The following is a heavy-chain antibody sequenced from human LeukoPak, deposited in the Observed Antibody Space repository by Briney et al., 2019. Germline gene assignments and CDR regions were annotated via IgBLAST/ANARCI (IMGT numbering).Heavy chain of an antibody. CDR2: IIPILGIA. V-gene: IGHV1-69*04. Sequence: SVKVSCKASGGTFSSYAISWVRPAPGQGLEWMGRIIPILGIANYAQKFQGRVTITADKSTSTAYMELSSLRSEDTAVYYCARDRNYYYGMDVWGQGTTVTVSS. CDR1: GGTFSSYA. J-gene: IGHJ6*02. CDR3: ARDRNYYYGMDV.